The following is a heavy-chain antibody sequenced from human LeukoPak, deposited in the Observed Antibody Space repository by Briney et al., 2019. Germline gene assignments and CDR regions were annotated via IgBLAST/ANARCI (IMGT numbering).Heavy chain of an antibody. CDR3: ARGSDYYDSSGYYSDFDY. CDR1: GFTFSSYW. CDR2: IKPDGGET. V-gene: IGHV3-7*01. Sequence: GGSLRLSCAASGFTFSSYWMNWVRQAPGKGLEWVANIKPDGGETYYVDSVKGRFTISRDNAKSSLYLQMNSLRAEDTAVYYCARGSDYYDSSGYYSDFDYWGQGTLVTVSS. D-gene: IGHD3-22*01. J-gene: IGHJ4*02.